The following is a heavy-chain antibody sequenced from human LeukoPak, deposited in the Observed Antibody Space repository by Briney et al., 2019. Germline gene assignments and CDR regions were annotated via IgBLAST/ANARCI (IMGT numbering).Heavy chain of an antibody. V-gene: IGHV4-59*01. CDR2: IYYSGST. Sequence: PSETLSLTCTVSGDSISSYYWSWIRQPPGKRLERIGYIYYSGSTNYNPSLKSRLTISLDTSKNQFSLKLSSVTAADTAVYYCARVLNPWFGEFAFDYWGQGALVIVSS. CDR1: GDSISSYY. J-gene: IGHJ4*02. D-gene: IGHD3-10*01. CDR3: ARVLNPWFGEFAFDY.